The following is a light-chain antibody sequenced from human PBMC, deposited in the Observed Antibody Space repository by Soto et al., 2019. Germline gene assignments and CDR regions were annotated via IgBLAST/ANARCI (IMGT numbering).Light chain of an antibody. CDR2: GAS. J-gene: IGKJ4*01. Sequence: EIVMTQSPATLSVSPGERATLSWGASQSVSDSSLAWYHQKHGQAPRLLIYGASRRATGIPDTFSGSGSGTDFTLTISRLEPEDFAVYYCQQYGTSSLTFGGGTKVDIK. CDR3: QQYGTSSLT. V-gene: IGKV3-20*01. CDR1: QSVSDSS.